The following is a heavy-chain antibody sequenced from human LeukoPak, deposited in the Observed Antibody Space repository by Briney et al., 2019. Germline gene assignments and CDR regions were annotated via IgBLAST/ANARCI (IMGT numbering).Heavy chain of an antibody. CDR1: GFTFSSYS. V-gene: IGHV3-7*01. J-gene: IGHJ4*02. Sequence: GGSLRLSCAASGFTFSSYSMNWVRQAPGKGLEWVANIEKDGSEKEYVDSVRGRFTISRDNAKKSVYLQMSSLRVEDTAIYYCARGYYDFWSGTFDYWGQGTLVTVSS. CDR3: ARGYYDFWSGTFDY. CDR2: IEKDGSEK. D-gene: IGHD3-3*01.